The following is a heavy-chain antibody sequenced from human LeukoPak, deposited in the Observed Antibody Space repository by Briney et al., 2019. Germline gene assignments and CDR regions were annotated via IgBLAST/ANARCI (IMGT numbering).Heavy chain of an antibody. V-gene: IGHV3-11*04. CDR1: GFTFSDYY. J-gene: IGHJ4*02. CDR3: ARGSTTYYYDSSGYYGDY. D-gene: IGHD3-22*01. CDR2: ISSSGSTI. Sequence: PGGSLRLSCAASGFTFSDYYMSWIRQAPGKGLEWVSYISSSGSTIYYADSVKGRFTISRDNAKNSLYLQMNSLRAEDTAVYYCARGSTTYYYDSSGYYGDYWGQGTLVTVSS.